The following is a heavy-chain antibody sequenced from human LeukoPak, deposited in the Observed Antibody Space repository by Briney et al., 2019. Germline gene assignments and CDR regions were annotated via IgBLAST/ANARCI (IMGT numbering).Heavy chain of an antibody. CDR2: ISYDGSNK. CDR1: GFTFSSYA. Sequence: GRSLRLSCAASGFTFSSYAMHWVRQAPGKGLEWVAVISYDGSNKYYADSVKGRFTISRDNSKNTLYLQMNSLRAEDTAVYYCARDLDRNYDEYYYYGMDVWGQGTTVTVSS. CDR3: ARDLDRNYDEYYYYGMDV. V-gene: IGHV3-30-3*01. J-gene: IGHJ6*02. D-gene: IGHD1-14*01.